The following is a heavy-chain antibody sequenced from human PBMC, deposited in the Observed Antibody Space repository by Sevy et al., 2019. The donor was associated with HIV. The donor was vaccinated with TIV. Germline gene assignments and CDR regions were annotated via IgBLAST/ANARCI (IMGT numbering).Heavy chain of an antibody. CDR1: GFTFSSYA. CDR2: ISGSGGST. Sequence: GESLKISCAASGFTFSSYAMSWVRQAPGKGLEWVSAISGSGGSTYYADSVKGRFTISRDKSKNTLYLQMNNLRAEDTAVYYCAKGDSTFYGMDVWGQGTTVTVSS. V-gene: IGHV3-23*01. CDR3: AKGDSTFYGMDV. J-gene: IGHJ6*02. D-gene: IGHD6-13*01.